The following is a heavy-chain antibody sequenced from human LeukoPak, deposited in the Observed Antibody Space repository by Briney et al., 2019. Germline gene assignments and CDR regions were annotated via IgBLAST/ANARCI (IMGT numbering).Heavy chain of an antibody. CDR2: IYSGGTT. D-gene: IGHD6-19*01. Sequence: GGSLRLSCAASGFTVSSNYMSWVRQAPGKGLEWVSTIYSGGTTYYADSVKGRFTIFRHNSKNLLYLQMNSLRAEDTAVYYCARDKRSGWYDYWGQGTLVTVSS. V-gene: IGHV3-53*04. CDR3: ARDKRSGWYDY. CDR1: GFTVSSNY. J-gene: IGHJ4*02.